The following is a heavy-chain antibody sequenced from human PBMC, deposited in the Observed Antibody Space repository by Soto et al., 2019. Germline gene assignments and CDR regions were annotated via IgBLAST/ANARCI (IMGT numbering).Heavy chain of an antibody. D-gene: IGHD3-22*01. CDR3: ARDPIFYYASSGYGGSYFDY. CDR2: IYHSGST. J-gene: IGHJ4*02. V-gene: IGHV4-30-4*01. Sequence: PSETLSLTCAVSGASVTSDDYYWSRIRQPPGKGLGWIGYIYHSGSTYYNPSLKSRVSISIDTSQNQFSLKLTSLTAADTAVCYCARDPIFYYASSGYGGSYFDYWGQGSRVTVSS. CDR1: GASVTSDDYY.